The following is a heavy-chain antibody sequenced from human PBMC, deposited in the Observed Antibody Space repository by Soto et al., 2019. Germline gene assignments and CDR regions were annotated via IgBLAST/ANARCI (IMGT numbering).Heavy chain of an antibody. CDR3: ARGWGRDALDI. J-gene: IGHJ3*02. CDR1: GYTFTGYY. CDR2: INPNSGGT. V-gene: IGHV1-2*04. Sequence: QVQLVQSGAEVKKPGASVKVSCKASGYTFTGYYMDWVRPAPGQGLEWMGWINPNSGGTNNAQKFQGWVTMTRDTSISTAYMELSRLRSDDTAVYYCARGWGRDALDIWGQGTMVTVSS. D-gene: IGHD3-16*01.